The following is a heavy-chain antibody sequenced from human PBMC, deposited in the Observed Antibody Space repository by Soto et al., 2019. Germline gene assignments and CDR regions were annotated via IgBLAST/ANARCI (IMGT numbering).Heavy chain of an antibody. V-gene: IGHV1-69*02. Sequence: SVKVSCKASGGTFSSYTISWVRQAPGQGLEWMGRIIPILGIANYAQKFQGRVTITADKSTSTAYMELSSLRSEDTAVYYCAEDHGAGYWPFAYWGQGTLVTVSS. CDR1: GGTFSSYT. D-gene: IGHD3-9*01. CDR3: AEDHGAGYWPFAY. CDR2: IIPILGIA. J-gene: IGHJ4*02.